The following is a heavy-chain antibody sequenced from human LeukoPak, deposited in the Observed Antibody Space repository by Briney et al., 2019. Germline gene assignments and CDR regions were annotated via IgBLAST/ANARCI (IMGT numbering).Heavy chain of an antibody. Sequence: SETLSLTCTVSGDSISSSSYYWGWIRQRPGKGLEWIGSIYYSGSTYYNPSLKSRVTISVDTSKNQFSLKLRSVTAADTAVYYCASSSPYYSDYVGYFDYWGQGTLVTVSS. CDR2: IYYSGST. CDR1: GDSISSSSYY. CDR3: ASSSPYYSDYVGYFDY. J-gene: IGHJ4*02. D-gene: IGHD4-11*01. V-gene: IGHV4-39*01.